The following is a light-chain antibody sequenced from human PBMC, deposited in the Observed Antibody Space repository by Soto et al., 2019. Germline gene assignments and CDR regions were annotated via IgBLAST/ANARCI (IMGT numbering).Light chain of an antibody. Sequence: QSVLTQPPSVSGAPGQRVTISCTGSSSNIGAGYDVHWYQQLPGTAPKLLIYGNSNRPSGVPDRFSGSKSGTSASLAITGLQAEDEADYYRQSYDSSLSGANYVFGTGTKLTVL. CDR2: GNS. CDR1: SSNIGAGYD. CDR3: QSYDSSLSGANYV. V-gene: IGLV1-40*01. J-gene: IGLJ1*01.